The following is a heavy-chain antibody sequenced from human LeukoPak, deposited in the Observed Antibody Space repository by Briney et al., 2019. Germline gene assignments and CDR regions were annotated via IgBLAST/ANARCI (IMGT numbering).Heavy chain of an antibody. CDR3: ARGGYFDY. J-gene: IGHJ4*02. CDR1: GGSISSGSYY. V-gene: IGHV4-39*07. CDR2: ISYTGST. Sequence: SETLSLTCTVSGGSISSGSYYWGWIRQPPGKGLEWIGSISYTGSTSYNPSLKSRVSISVDTSKNQFSLKLSSVTAADTAVYYCARGGYFDYWGRGTLVTVSS.